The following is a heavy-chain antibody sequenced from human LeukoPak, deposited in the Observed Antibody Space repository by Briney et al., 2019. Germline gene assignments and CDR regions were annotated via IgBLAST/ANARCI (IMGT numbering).Heavy chain of an antibody. Sequence: SETLSLTCAVYGGSFSGYYWSWIRQPPGKGLEWIGEINHSGSTNYNPSLKSRVTISVDTSKNQFSLKLSSVTAADTAVYYCASFDILTGYSNYYYMDVWGKGTTVTVSS. CDR2: INHSGST. CDR1: GGSFSGYY. D-gene: IGHD3-9*01. J-gene: IGHJ6*03. V-gene: IGHV4-34*01. CDR3: ASFDILTGYSNYYYMDV.